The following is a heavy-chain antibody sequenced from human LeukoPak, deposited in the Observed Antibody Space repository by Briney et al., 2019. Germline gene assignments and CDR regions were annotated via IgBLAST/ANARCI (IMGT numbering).Heavy chain of an antibody. J-gene: IGHJ6*03. CDR1: GGTFSSYA. D-gene: IGHD2-2*02. CDR2: SIPIFGTA. Sequence: GASVKVSCKASGGTFSSYAISWVRQAPGQGLEWMGGSIPIFGTANYAQKFQGRVTITAAESTSTAYMELSSLRSEDTAVYYCARVRIPEVVPAAIPDVSYYYYYMDVWGKGTTVTVSS. CDR3: ARVRIPEVVPAAIPDVSYYYYYMDV. V-gene: IGHV1-69*13.